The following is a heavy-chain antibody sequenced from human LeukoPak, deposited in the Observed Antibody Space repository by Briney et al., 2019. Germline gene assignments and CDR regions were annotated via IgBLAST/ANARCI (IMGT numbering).Heavy chain of an antibody. J-gene: IGHJ6*03. V-gene: IGHV3-64*01. D-gene: IGHD1-7*01. Sequence: GGSLRLSCAASGFTFSSYAMHWVRQAPGKGLEYVSAISGNGGSTYYANSVKGRFTISRDNSKNTLYLQMGSLRAEDMAVYYCARPPNYTYYYYMDVWGKGTTVTVSS. CDR2: ISGNGGST. CDR1: GFTFSSYA. CDR3: ARPPNYTYYYYMDV.